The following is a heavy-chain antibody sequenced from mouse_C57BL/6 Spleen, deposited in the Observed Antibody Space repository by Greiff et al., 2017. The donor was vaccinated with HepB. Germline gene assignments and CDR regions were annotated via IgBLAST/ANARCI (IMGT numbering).Heavy chain of an antibody. CDR2: IYPRSGNT. V-gene: IGHV1-81*01. CDR3: ARGDYDYDGDFDY. Sequence: QVQLQQSGAELARPGASVMLSCKASGYTFTSYGISWVKQRTGQGLEWIGEIYPRSGNTYYNEKFKGKATLTADKSSSTAYMELRSLTSEDSAVYFCARGDYDYDGDFDYWGQGTTLTVSS. CDR1: GYTFTSYG. D-gene: IGHD2-4*01. J-gene: IGHJ2*01.